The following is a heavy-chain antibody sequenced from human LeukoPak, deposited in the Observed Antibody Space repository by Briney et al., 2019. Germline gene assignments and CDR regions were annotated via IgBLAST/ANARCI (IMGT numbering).Heavy chain of an antibody. V-gene: IGHV4-4*07. CDR3: AALYYYDSSGYLLDY. Sequence: PSETLSLTCTVSGGSISSYYWSWIRQPAGKGLEWIGRTYTSGSTNYNPSLKSRVTMSVDTSKNQFSLKLSSVTAADTAVYYCAALYYYDSSGYLLDYWGQGTLVTVSS. J-gene: IGHJ4*02. CDR1: GGSISSYY. CDR2: TYTSGST. D-gene: IGHD3-22*01.